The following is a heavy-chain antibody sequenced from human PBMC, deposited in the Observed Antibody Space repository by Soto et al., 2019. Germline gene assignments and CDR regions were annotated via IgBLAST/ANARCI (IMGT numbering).Heavy chain of an antibody. Sequence: SETLSLTCTVSGGSISRNFWSWIRQPPGKGLEWIGYVSDSGNTKYHPSFNSRVTISVDTSKNQFSLNLRSLTAADTAVYFCARGFLGGDIPFDYWGQGILVTVSS. CDR2: VSDSGNT. V-gene: IGHV4-59*01. CDR1: GGSISRNF. D-gene: IGHD2-21*02. J-gene: IGHJ4*02. CDR3: ARGFLGGDIPFDY.